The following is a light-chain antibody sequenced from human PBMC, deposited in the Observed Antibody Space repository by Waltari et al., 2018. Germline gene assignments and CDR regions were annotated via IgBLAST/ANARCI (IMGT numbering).Light chain of an antibody. CDR1: TSDLGGYNY. CDR2: DVS. CDR3: SSFTSSSTWV. V-gene: IGLV2-14*03. J-gene: IGLJ3*02. Sequence: QSALTQPASVSGSPGQSITISCTGTTSDLGGYNYVSWYQQHPGKAPKLMIYDVSSRPSGISSRFPGSKFGNTASLTISGLQPEEEADYYCSSFTSSSTWVFGGGTKLTVL.